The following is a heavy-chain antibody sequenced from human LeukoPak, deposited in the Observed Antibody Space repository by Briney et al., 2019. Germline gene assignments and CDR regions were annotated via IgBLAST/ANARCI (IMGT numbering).Heavy chain of an antibody. D-gene: IGHD3-22*01. CDR1: GFTFSSYA. V-gene: IGHV3-48*01. Sequence: GGSLRLSCAASGFTFSSYAMSWVRQAPGKGLEWVSYISSSSSTIYYADSVKGRFTISRDNAKNSLYLQMNSLRAEDTAVYYCTRVTYFYYDSSGYYGWGQGTLVTVSS. CDR2: ISSSSSTI. CDR3: TRVTYFYYDSSGYYG. J-gene: IGHJ4*02.